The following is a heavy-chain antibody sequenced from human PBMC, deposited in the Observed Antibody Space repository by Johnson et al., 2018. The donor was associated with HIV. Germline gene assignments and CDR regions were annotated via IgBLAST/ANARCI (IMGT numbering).Heavy chain of an antibody. CDR3: ARAIRVDYYGSGSNSVHDAFDV. D-gene: IGHD3-10*01. V-gene: IGHV3-20*04. Sequence: VQLVESGGGVVRPGGSLRLSCAASGFTFNDYDMSWVRQTPGKGLEWVSGISWNGGDTGYADSVNGRFTISRDNARNSLYLQMNSLRAEDTALYYCARAIRVDYYGSGSNSVHDAFDVWGQGTKVTVSS. CDR2: ISWNGGDT. J-gene: IGHJ3*01. CDR1: GFTFNDYD.